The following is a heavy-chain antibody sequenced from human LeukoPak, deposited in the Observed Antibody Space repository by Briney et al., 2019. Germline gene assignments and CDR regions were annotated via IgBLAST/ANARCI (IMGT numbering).Heavy chain of an antibody. CDR2: ISSSSSYI. Sequence: GGSLRLSCAASGFTFSSYSMNWVRQAPGKGLEWVSSISSSSSYIYYADSVKGRFTISRDNAKNSLYLQMNSLRAEDTAVYYCAKDLEVYCSSTSCYPNDYWGQGTLVTVSS. D-gene: IGHD2-2*01. J-gene: IGHJ4*02. V-gene: IGHV3-21*01. CDR3: AKDLEVYCSSTSCYPNDY. CDR1: GFTFSSYS.